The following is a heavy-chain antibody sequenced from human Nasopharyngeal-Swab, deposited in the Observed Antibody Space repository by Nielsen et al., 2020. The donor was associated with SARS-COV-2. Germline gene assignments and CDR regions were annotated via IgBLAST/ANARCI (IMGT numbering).Heavy chain of an antibody. V-gene: IGHV1-2*02. CDR1: GYTFTGYY. D-gene: IGHD6-13*01. J-gene: IGHJ6*02. CDR3: ARTAAAGGDYYYYGMDV. Sequence: ASVKVSCKASGYTFTGYYMHWVRQAPGQGLEWMGWINPNSGGTNYAQKFQGRVTMTRDTSISTAYMELSRLTSDDTAVYYCARTAAAGGDYYYYGMDVWGQGTTVTVSS. CDR2: INPNSGGT.